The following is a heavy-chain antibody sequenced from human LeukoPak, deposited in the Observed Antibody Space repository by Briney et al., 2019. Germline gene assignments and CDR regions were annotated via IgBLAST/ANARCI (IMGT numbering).Heavy chain of an antibody. V-gene: IGHV4-39*01. Sequence: SETLSLTCTVSGGSISSSSYYWGWIRQPPGKGLEWIGSIYYSGSTYYNPSLKSRVTISVDTSKNQVSLKLSSVTAADTAVYYCARLAPHSIAAAGNDAFDIWGQGTMVTVSS. CDR2: IYYSGST. J-gene: IGHJ3*02. D-gene: IGHD6-13*01. CDR3: ARLAPHSIAAAGNDAFDI. CDR1: GGSISSSSYY.